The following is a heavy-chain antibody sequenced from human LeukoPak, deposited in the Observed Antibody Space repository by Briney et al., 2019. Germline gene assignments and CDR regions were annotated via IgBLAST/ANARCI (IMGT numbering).Heavy chain of an antibody. CDR1: GFTFTAYT. J-gene: IGHJ3*02. V-gene: IGHV3-30*04. CDR2: ISYNGSNE. Sequence: GGSLRLSCAASGFTFTAYTINWVRQAPGKGLEWVAVISYNGSNEYYADSVKGRFTISRDSSKNTLYLQMSSLRPEDTSVYHCARAGGLYNWNFGDAIDIWGQGTRVTVSS. D-gene: IGHD1-20*01. CDR3: ARAGGLYNWNFGDAIDI.